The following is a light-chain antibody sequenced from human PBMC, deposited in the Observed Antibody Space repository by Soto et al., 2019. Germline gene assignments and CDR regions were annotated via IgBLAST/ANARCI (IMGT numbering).Light chain of an antibody. CDR1: SSDVGDYNY. J-gene: IGLJ3*02. CDR3: SSYTGSNNWV. V-gene: IGLV2-8*01. Sequence: QSVLTQPPSASGSPGQSVTMSCTGTSSDVGDYNYVSWYQQHPGKAPKLMIYEVIKRPSGVPDRFSGSKSGNTASLTVSGLQAEDEADYYCSSYTGSNNWVFGGGTKLTVL. CDR2: EVI.